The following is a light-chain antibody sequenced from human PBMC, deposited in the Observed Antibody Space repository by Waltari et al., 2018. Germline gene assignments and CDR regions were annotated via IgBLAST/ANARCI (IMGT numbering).Light chain of an antibody. Sequence: DIQMTQSPSTLSASVGDRVTITCRASQSISSWLAWYQQKPGKAPKLLIYKASSLESGVPSRFSGSGSGTEFTLTISSLQPDDFETYYCQQYNSYSVTFGQGTKVEIK. CDR3: QQYNSYSVT. J-gene: IGKJ1*01. V-gene: IGKV1-5*03. CDR1: QSISSW. CDR2: KAS.